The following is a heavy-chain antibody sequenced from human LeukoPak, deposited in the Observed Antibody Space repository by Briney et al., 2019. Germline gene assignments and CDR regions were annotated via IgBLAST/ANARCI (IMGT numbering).Heavy chain of an antibody. CDR1: GGTFSSYA. D-gene: IGHD6-13*01. CDR2: IIPILGIA. CDR3: ARDIAAAGTFDY. J-gene: IGHJ4*02. V-gene: IGHV1-69*04. Sequence: ASVKVPCKASGGTFSSYAISWVRQAPGQGLEWMGRIIPILGIANYAQKLQGRVTMTTDTSTSTAYMELRSLRSDDTAVYYCARDIAAAGTFDYWGQGTLVTVSS.